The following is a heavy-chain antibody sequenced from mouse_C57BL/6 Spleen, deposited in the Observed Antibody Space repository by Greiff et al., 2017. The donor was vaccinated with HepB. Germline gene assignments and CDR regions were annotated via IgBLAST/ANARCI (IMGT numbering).Heavy chain of an antibody. CDR2: IHPNSGST. Sequence: QVHVKQSGAELVKPGASVKLSCKASGYTFTSYWMHWVKQRPGQGLEWIGMIHPNSGSTNYNEKFKSKATLTVDKSSSTAYMQLSSLTSEDSAVYYCTRGIYYYGIDYWGQGTTLTVSS. CDR1: GYTFTSYW. J-gene: IGHJ2*01. D-gene: IGHD1-1*01. CDR3: TRGIYYYGIDY. V-gene: IGHV1-64*01.